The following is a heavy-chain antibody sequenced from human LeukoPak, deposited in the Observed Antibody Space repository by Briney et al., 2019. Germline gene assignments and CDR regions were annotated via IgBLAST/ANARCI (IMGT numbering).Heavy chain of an antibody. CDR1: GGSITSYY. J-gene: IGHJ4*02. D-gene: IGHD3-22*01. V-gene: IGHV4-59*01. CDR2: IYFSGST. CDR3: ARTTYHYDSSAYYSVYFDY. Sequence: PSETLSLTCTVSGGSITSYYWSWIRQPPGEGLEWIGYIYFSGSTNYNPSPKSRVTISLDTSKNHFSLKLTSVTAADTAVYYCARTTYHYDSSAYYSVYFDYWGQGTLVTVSS.